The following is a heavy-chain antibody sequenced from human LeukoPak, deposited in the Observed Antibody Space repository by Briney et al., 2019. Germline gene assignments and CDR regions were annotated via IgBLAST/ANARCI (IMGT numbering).Heavy chain of an antibody. J-gene: IGHJ5*02. CDR2: ISSSGTTI. CDR3: MGDFLERSDP. V-gene: IGHV3-48*01. CDR1: GVIFSTYN. D-gene: IGHD3-3*01. Sequence: GGSLRLSCAASGVIFSTYNMNWVRQAPGKGLEWASYISSSGTTIYYAGSVRGRFTISRDNAKNSLYLQMNSLRAEDTAVYYCMGDFLERSDPWGQGTLVTVSS.